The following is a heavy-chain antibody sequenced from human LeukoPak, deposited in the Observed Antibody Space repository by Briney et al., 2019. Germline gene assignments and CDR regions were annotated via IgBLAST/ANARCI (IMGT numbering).Heavy chain of an antibody. Sequence: SETLSLTCTVPGGSISSYYWSWIRQPPGKGLEWIGYIYYSGSTNYNPSLKSRVTISVDTSKNQFSLKLSSVTAADTAVYYCARELRWREHYYYMDVWGKGTTVTVSS. CDR1: GGSISSYY. D-gene: IGHD4-23*01. CDR2: IYYSGST. J-gene: IGHJ6*03. CDR3: ARELRWREHYYYMDV. V-gene: IGHV4-59*01.